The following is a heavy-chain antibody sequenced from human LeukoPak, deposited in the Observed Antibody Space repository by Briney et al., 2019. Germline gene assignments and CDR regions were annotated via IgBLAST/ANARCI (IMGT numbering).Heavy chain of an antibody. J-gene: IGHJ4*02. CDR1: GFTFSSYW. CDR2: IKQDGSEK. V-gene: IGHV3-7*01. CDR3: ARGHNLAFDY. Sequence: GGSLRLSCAASGFTFSSYWMNWVRQAPGEGLEWVANIKQDGSEKYYVDSVKGRFTISRDNAKNTVYLQMNSLRAEDTAVYYCARGHNLAFDYWGQGTLVTVSS. D-gene: IGHD1-1*01.